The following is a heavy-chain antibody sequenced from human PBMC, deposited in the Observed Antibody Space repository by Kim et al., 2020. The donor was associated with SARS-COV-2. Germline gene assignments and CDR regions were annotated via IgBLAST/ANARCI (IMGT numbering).Heavy chain of an antibody. D-gene: IGHD1-26*01. CDR2: ICGSGGTT. J-gene: IGHJ3*02. V-gene: IGHV3-23*01. CDR1: GFTFSRFA. Sequence: GGSLRLSCATSGFTFSRFAMNWFRQAPGKGLEWVSAICGSGGTTYYAESVKDRFTISRDNSKNTVFLQMRSLRVEDTAVYYCAKVGSGGYFGTGAFDIWG. CDR3: AKVGSGGYFGTGAFDI.